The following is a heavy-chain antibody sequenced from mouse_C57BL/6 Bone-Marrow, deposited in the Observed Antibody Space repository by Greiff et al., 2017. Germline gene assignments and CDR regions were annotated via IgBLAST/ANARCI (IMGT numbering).Heavy chain of an antibody. CDR1: GFTFSSYT. D-gene: IGHD1-1*01. Sequence: EVQLVESGGGLVKPGGSLKLSCAASGFTFSSYTMSWVRQTPEKRLEWVATISGGGGNTYYPDSVKGRFTISRDNAKNTLYLQMSSLRSEDTALYYCARQVHYYGSSYYFDYWGQGTTLTVSS. CDR2: ISGGGGNT. J-gene: IGHJ2*01. V-gene: IGHV5-9*01. CDR3: ARQVHYYGSSYYFDY.